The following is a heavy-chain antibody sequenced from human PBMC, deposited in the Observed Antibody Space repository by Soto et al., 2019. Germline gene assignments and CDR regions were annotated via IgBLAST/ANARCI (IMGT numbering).Heavy chain of an antibody. CDR2: ISWNSDTI. J-gene: IGHJ6*03. Sequence: GGSLRLSCATSGFTFDDYAMHWVRQAPGKGLEWVSGISWNSDTIGYADSVKGRFTISKDSAKNSLYLQMNSLRAEDTAIYYCAKDLRYLYCYMGVWGKGTTVTAP. V-gene: IGHV3-9*01. D-gene: IGHD5-18*01. CDR3: AKDLRYLYCYMGV. CDR1: GFTFDDYA.